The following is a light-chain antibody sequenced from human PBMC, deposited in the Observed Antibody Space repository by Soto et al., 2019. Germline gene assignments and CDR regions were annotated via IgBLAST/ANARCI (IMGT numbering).Light chain of an antibody. CDR3: QQYGSLPKT. CDR2: GAF. J-gene: IGKJ1*01. V-gene: IGKV3-20*01. Sequence: EIVLTQSPGTLSLSPVEIATLSCRASQSVSNNYLAWYQQKSGQAPRLLIYGAFSRANGIPVRFSGSASGTDFTLIISRLEPEDVAVYYCQQYGSLPKTFGQGTKVDIK. CDR1: QSVSNNY.